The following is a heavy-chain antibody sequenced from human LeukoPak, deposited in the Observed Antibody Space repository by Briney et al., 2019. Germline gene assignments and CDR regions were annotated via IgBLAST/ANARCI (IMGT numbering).Heavy chain of an antibody. Sequence: GGSLRLSCAASGFTFSSYWMSWVRQAPGKGLEWVANIKQDGSEKYYVDSVKGRFTISRDSAKNSLYLQMNSLRAEDTAVYYCARGGGTTRRWFDPWGQGTLVTVSS. CDR1: GFTFSSYW. V-gene: IGHV3-7*03. CDR3: ARGGGTTRRWFDP. D-gene: IGHD1-7*01. J-gene: IGHJ5*02. CDR2: IKQDGSEK.